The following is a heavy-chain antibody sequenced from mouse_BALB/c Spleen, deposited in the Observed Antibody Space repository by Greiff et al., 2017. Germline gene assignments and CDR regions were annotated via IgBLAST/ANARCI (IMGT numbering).Heavy chain of an antibody. CDR2: ISYDGSN. J-gene: IGHJ2*01. D-gene: IGHD2-14*01. V-gene: IGHV3-6*02. CDR1: GYSITSGYY. Sequence: EVQLQESGPGLVKPSQSLSLTCSVTGYSITSGYYWNWIRQFPGNKLEWMGYISYDGSNNYNPSLKNRISITRDTSKNQFFLKLNSVTTEDTATYYCASRVRNYFDYWGQGTTLTVSS. CDR3: ASRVRNYFDY.